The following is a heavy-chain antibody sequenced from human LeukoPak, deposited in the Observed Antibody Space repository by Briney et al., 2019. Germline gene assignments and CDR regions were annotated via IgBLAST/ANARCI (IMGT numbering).Heavy chain of an antibody. CDR2: IYTSGST. Sequence: SETLSLTCTVSGGSISSYYWSWIRHPAGKGLEWIGRIYTSGSTNYNPSLKSRVTISVDTSKNQFSLKLSSVTAADTAVYYCARTYYGSGSYSSNYYYYGMDVWGKGTTVTVSS. J-gene: IGHJ6*04. V-gene: IGHV4-4*07. CDR1: GGSISSYY. D-gene: IGHD3-10*01. CDR3: ARTYYGSGSYSSNYYYYGMDV.